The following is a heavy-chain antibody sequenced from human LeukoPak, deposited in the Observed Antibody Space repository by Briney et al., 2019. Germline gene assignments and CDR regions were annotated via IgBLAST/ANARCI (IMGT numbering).Heavy chain of an antibody. D-gene: IGHD4-23*01. Sequence: GGSLRLSCAASGFTFSLYWMHWVRQAPGKGLVWVARINADGSSTTYADSVKGRFTISRDNAKNTLYLQMNSLRAEDTAVYYCAREGDYGGLLYYFDYWGQGTLVTVSS. CDR1: GFTFSLYW. CDR2: INADGSST. CDR3: AREGDYGGLLYYFDY. V-gene: IGHV3-74*03. J-gene: IGHJ4*02.